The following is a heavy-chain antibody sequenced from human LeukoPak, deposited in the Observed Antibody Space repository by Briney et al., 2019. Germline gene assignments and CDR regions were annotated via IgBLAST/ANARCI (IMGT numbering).Heavy chain of an antibody. J-gene: IGHJ6*02. CDR3: ARDDPTNKIRWYGMDV. Sequence: GGSLRLSCAASGFTFSTYGMHWVRQAPGKGLEWVAVISHDGSSKYYADSVKGRFTISRDNSKNTLYLQMNSLRSEDTAVYYCARDDPTNKIRWYGMDVWGQGTTVTVSS. V-gene: IGHV3-30*03. D-gene: IGHD4-23*01. CDR1: GFTFSTYG. CDR2: ISHDGSSK.